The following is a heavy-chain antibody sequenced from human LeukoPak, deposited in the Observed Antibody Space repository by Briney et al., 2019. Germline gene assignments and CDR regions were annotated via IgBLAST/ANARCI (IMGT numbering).Heavy chain of an antibody. V-gene: IGHV3-30-3*01. CDR3: ASGDSSGYSPRY. CDR2: ISYDGSNK. J-gene: IGHJ4*02. Sequence: GGSLRLSCAASGFTFSSYAMHWVRQAPGRGLEWVAVISYDGSNKYYADSVKGRFTISRENSKNTLYLQMNSLRDEDTAVYYCASGDSSGYSPRYWGQGTLVTVSS. CDR1: GFTFSSYA. D-gene: IGHD3-22*01.